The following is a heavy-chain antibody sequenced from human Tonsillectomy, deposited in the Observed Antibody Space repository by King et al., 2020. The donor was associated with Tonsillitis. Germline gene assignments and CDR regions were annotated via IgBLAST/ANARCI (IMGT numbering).Heavy chain of an antibody. Sequence: VQLVESGGGLVQPGGSLRLSCSASGFTFSTYAMSWVRQAPGEGLEWVSGISGSGENTYYADSVKGRFNISREDSKNTLYAHLSRLRDDYTAAYYCAKSQAAVSGIDGWGQGTTVAVS. CDR3: AKSQAAVSGIDG. J-gene: IGHJ6*02. D-gene: IGHD2-15*01. CDR1: GFTFSTYA. V-gene: IGHV3-23*04. CDR2: ISGSGENT.